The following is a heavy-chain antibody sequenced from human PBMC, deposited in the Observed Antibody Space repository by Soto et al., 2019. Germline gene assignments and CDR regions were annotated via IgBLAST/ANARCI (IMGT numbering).Heavy chain of an antibody. D-gene: IGHD4-4*01. CDR1: GGSISSSSYY. V-gene: IGHV4-39*01. CDR3: ARLDYSNYYYYYYYYMDV. J-gene: IGHJ6*03. CDR2: IYYSGST. Sequence: LQLQESGPGLVKPSETLSLTCTVSGGSISSSSYYWGWIRQPPGKGLEWIGSIYYSGSTYYNPSLKSRVTISVDTSKNQFSLKLSSVTAADTAVYYCARLDYSNYYYYYYYYMDVWGKGTTVTVSS.